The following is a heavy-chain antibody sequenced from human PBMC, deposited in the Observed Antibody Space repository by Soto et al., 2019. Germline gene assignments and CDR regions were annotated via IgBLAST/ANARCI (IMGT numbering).Heavy chain of an antibody. CDR1: GGSFSGYY. CDR2: INHSGST. Sequence: SETLSLTCAVYGGSFSGYYWSWIRQPPGKGLEWIGEINHSGSTNYNPSLKSRVTISVDTSKNQFSLKLSSVTAADTAVYYCARGPSWRKLYYYYMDVWGKGTTVTVSS. CDR3: ARGPSWRKLYYYYMDV. V-gene: IGHV4-34*01. J-gene: IGHJ6*03. D-gene: IGHD2-2*01.